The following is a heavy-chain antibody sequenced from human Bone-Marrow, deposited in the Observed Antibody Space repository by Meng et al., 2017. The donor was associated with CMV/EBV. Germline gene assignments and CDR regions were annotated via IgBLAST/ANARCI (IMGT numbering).Heavy chain of an antibody. CDR1: GGSISSYY. Sequence: SETLSLTCTVSGGSISSYYWSWIRQPPGKGLEWIGSIYYSGSTYYNPSLKSRVTISVDTSKNQFSLKLSSVTAADTAVYYCARSRLGNGASDYWGQGTLVTVSS. CDR3: ARSRLGNGASDY. V-gene: IGHV4-59*05. D-gene: IGHD1-26*01. J-gene: IGHJ4*02. CDR2: IYYSGST.